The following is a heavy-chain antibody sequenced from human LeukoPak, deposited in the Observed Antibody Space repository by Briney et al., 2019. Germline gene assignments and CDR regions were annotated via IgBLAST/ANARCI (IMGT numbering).Heavy chain of an antibody. D-gene: IGHD3-9*01. Sequence: SQTLSLTCTVSGGSISSGDYYWSWIRQPPGKGLEWIGYIYYSGSTYYNPSLKSRVTISVDTSKNQFSLKLSSVTAADTAVYYCASLRYFDWLSTFDYWGQGTLVTVSS. CDR3: ASLRYFDWLSTFDY. J-gene: IGHJ4*02. CDR1: GGSISSGDYY. V-gene: IGHV4-30-4*01. CDR2: IYYSGST.